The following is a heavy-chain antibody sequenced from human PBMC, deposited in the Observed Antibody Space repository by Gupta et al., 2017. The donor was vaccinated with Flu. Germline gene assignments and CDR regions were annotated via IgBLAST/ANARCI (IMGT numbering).Heavy chain of an antibody. D-gene: IGHD2-15*01. Sequence: TTDYMHWVRQAPGQGPEWMGIINPSDESTSYAQKFQGRVTMTRGTSTSTFYMDLSSLRSEDTAVYYCARGICSGGSCYADYWGQGTLVTVSS. CDR2: INPSDEST. CDR3: ARGICSGGSCYADY. V-gene: IGHV1-46*03. CDR1: TTDY. J-gene: IGHJ4*02.